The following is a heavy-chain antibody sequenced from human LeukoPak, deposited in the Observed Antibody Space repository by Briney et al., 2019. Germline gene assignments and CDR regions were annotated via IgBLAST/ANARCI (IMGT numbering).Heavy chain of an antibody. J-gene: IGHJ4*02. CDR1: GFTFSSYS. D-gene: IGHD3-3*01. CDR2: ISSSSSTI. CDR3: ARDKVLRFLEVAGPPDY. V-gene: IGHV3-48*04. Sequence: GGSLRLSCAASGFTFSSYSMNWVRQAPGKGLEWVSYISSSSSTIYYADSVKGRFTISRDNAKNSLYLQMNSLRAEDTAVYYCARDKVLRFLEVAGPPDYWGQGTLVTVSS.